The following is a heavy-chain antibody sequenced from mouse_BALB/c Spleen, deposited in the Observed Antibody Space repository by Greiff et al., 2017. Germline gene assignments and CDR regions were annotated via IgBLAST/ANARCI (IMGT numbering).Heavy chain of an antibody. V-gene: IGHV2-9*02. D-gene: IGHD2-3*01. CDR2: IWAGGST. CDR3: ARRDGHYYAMDY. Sequence: QVQLKESLPGLVAPSQSLSITCTVSGFSLTSYGVHWVRQPPGKGLEWLGVIWAGGSTNYNSALMSRLSISKDNSKSQVFLKMNSLQTDDTAMYYCARRDGHYYAMDYWGQGTSVTVSS. J-gene: IGHJ4*01. CDR1: GFSLTSYG.